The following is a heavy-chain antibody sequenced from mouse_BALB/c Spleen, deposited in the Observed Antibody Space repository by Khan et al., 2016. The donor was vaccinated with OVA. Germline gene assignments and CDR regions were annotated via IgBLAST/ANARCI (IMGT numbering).Heavy chain of an antibody. V-gene: IGHV3-2*02. J-gene: IGHJ4*01. Sequence: EVQLQESGPGLVKPSQSLSLTCTVTGYSITSNYAWNWIRQFPGNKLEWMGYISYSGSTNYNPSLKSRLSITRDTSKNQFFLLLHSVTTEDSATYYCARWNYYGYALDYCGQGTSVTVSS. CDR1: GYSITSNYA. CDR2: ISYSGST. D-gene: IGHD1-1*01. CDR3: ARWNYYGYALDY.